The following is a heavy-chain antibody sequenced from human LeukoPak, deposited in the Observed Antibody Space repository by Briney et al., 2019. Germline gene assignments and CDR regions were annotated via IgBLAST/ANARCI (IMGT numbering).Heavy chain of an antibody. D-gene: IGHD1-26*01. V-gene: IGHV1-46*01. J-gene: IGHJ4*02. Sequence: ASVKVSCKASGYTFTSYCMHWVRQAPGQGLEWMGIINPSGGSTSYAQKFQGRVTMTRDTSTSTVYMELSSLRSEDTAVYYCARDEVGATGLNYWGQGTLVTVSS. CDR3: ARDEVGATGLNY. CDR2: INPSGGST. CDR1: GYTFTSYC.